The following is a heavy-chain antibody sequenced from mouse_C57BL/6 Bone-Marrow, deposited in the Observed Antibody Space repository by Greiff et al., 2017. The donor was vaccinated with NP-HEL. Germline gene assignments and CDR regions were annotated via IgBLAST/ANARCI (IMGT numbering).Heavy chain of an antibody. CDR1: GYTFTTYP. J-gene: IGHJ1*03. CDR2: FHPYNDDT. Sequence: VKLQESGAELVKPGASVKMSCKASGYTFTTYPIEWMKQNHGKSLEWIGNFHPYNDDTKYNEKFKGKATLTVEKSSSTVYLELSRLTSDDSAVYYCARSVYGSSHWYFDVWGTGTTVTVSS. CDR3: ARSVYGSSHWYFDV. D-gene: IGHD1-1*01. V-gene: IGHV1-47*01.